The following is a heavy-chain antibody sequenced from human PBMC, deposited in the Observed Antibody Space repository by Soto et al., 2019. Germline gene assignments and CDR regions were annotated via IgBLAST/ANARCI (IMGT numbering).Heavy chain of an antibody. CDR2: IGTAGDT. CDR3: ARAAPASYDSSGYNGS. D-gene: IGHD3-22*01. Sequence: GGSLRLSCAASGFTFSSYDMHWVRQATGKGLEWVSAIGTAGDTYYPGSVKGRFTISRENAKNSLYLQMNSLRAGDTAVYYCARAAPASYDSSGYNGSWGQGTLVTVSS. V-gene: IGHV3-13*01. CDR1: GFTFSSYD. J-gene: IGHJ4*02.